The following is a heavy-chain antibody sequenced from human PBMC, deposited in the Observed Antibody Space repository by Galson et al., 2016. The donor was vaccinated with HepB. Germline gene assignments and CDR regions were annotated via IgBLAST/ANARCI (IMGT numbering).Heavy chain of an antibody. D-gene: IGHD1-1*01. CDR2: IYDTENT. J-gene: IGHJ3*01. CDR1: GGSISNGGYY. V-gene: IGHV4-31*03. Sequence: TLSLTCSVSGGSISNGGYYWSWIRQRPGRGLEWIGYIYDTENTYYTPSLKGRVSFSVDTSKNQFSLKLTSVTSADTAMYSCARPTSGDAFDFWGRGTKVTVS. CDR3: ARPTSGDAFDF.